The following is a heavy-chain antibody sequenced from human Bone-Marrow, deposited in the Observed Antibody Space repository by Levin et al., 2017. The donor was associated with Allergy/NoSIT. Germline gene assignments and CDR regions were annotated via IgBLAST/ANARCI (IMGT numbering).Heavy chain of an antibody. Sequence: GGSLRLSCAASGFTFSSYGMHWVRQAPGKGLEWVAVISYDGSNKYYADSVKGRFTISRDNSKNTLYLQMNSLRAEDTAVYYCAKDLPDIAALYGMDVWGQGTTVTVSS. V-gene: IGHV3-30*18. CDR1: GFTFSSYG. CDR2: ISYDGSNK. D-gene: IGHD6-13*01. CDR3: AKDLPDIAALYGMDV. J-gene: IGHJ6*02.